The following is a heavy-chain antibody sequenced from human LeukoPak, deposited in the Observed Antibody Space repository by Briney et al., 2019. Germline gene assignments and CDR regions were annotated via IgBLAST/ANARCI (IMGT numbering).Heavy chain of an antibody. CDR3: ARQFWGNTIDY. V-gene: IGHV5-10-1*01. CDR2: IDPSDSYT. J-gene: IGHJ4*02. CDR1: GYIFTDYW. D-gene: IGHD3-16*01. Sequence: GESLKISCKASGYIFTDYWISWVRQMPGKGLEWMGGIDPSDSYTNYSPSFQGHVTVSAGKSISTAYLQWSSLKASDTAMYYCARQFWGNTIDYWGQGTLVTVSS.